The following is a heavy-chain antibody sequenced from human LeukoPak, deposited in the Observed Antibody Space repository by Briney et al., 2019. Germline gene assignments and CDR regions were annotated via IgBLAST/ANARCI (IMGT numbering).Heavy chain of an antibody. CDR2: IYYSGST. J-gene: IGHJ3*02. V-gene: IGHV4-59*12. CDR1: GGSISTYY. CDR3: ARDSPAAAFDI. D-gene: IGHD2-15*01. Sequence: PSETLSLTCTVSGGSISTYYWSWIRLPPGKGLEWIGYIYYSGSTYYNPSLKSRVTISVDTSKNQFSLKLSSVTAADTAVYYCARDSPAAAFDIWRQGTMVTVSS.